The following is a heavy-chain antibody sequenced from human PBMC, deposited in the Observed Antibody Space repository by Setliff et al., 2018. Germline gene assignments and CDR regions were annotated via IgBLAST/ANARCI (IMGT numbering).Heavy chain of an antibody. CDR1: GFTFSSHW. V-gene: IGHV3-33*08. Sequence: GGSLRLSCAASGFTFSSHWMHWVRQAPGKGLEWVAVIWDDGGNKYHADSVKGRFTISRDNSKNTLYLQMNSLRPEDTAVYYCARTCSGSGCYAGLESWGQGTPVTVSS. J-gene: IGHJ4*02. D-gene: IGHD2-15*01. CDR2: IWDDGGNK. CDR3: ARTCSGSGCYAGLES.